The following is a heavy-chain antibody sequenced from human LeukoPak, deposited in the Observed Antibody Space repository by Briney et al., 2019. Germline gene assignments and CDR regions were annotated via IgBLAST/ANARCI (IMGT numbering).Heavy chain of an antibody. CDR2: IYTSGST. Sequence: SQTLSLTCTVSGGSISSGSYYWSWIRQPAGKGLEWIGRIYTSGSTNYNPSLKSRVTISVDTSKNQFSLKLSSVTDADTAVYYRARAGAYYYDSARNDAFDIWGQGTMVTVSS. J-gene: IGHJ3*02. CDR1: GGSISSGSYY. CDR3: ARAGAYYYDSARNDAFDI. D-gene: IGHD3-22*01. V-gene: IGHV4-61*02.